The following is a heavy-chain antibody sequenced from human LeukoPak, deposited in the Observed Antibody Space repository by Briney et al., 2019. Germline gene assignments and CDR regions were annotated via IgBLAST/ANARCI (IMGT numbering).Heavy chain of an antibody. J-gene: IGHJ4*02. Sequence: GGSLRLSCADSGFTFSSYSMNWVRQAPGKGLEWVSSISSSSSYIYYADSVKGRFTISRDNAKNSLYLQMNSLRAEDTAVYYCARTSDGYNYHDYWGQGTLVTVSS. CDR1: GFTFSSYS. V-gene: IGHV3-21*01. CDR3: ARTSDGYNYHDY. CDR2: ISSSSSYI. D-gene: IGHD5-24*01.